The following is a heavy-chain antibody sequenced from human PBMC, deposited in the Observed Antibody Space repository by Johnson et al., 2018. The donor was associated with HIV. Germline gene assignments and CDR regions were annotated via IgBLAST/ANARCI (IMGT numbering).Heavy chain of an antibody. D-gene: IGHD4-17*01. Sequence: QVQLVESGGGLVQPGGSLRLTCEASGFIFSDYYMSWIRQAPGKGLEWVSSIITSGSSTFFADSVKGRFTISRDNSKNTLYLQMNSLRAEDTAVYYCAKGENDYGDYGLDAFDIWGQGTMVTVSS. CDR1: GFIFSDYY. J-gene: IGHJ3*02. CDR3: AKGENDYGDYGLDAFDI. CDR2: IITSGSST. V-gene: IGHV3-11*04.